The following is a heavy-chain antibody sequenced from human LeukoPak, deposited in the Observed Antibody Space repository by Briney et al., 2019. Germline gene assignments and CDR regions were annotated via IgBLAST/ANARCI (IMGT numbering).Heavy chain of an antibody. V-gene: IGHV3-20*04. Sequence: GGSLRLSCAASGFTFDDYGMSWVRQAPGKGLEWVSIISRTSESTFYADSVKGRFTISRDNAKNSLYLQMNGLRADVTATYYCARGATDTTRWFDPWGQGTLVTVSS. D-gene: IGHD1-7*01. CDR2: ISRTSEST. CDR1: GFTFDDYG. CDR3: ARGATDTTRWFDP. J-gene: IGHJ5*02.